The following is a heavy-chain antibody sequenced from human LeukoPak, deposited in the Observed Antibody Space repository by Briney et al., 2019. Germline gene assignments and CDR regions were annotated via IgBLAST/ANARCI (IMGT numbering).Heavy chain of an antibody. J-gene: IGHJ4*02. CDR2: MNPNSGNT. CDR3: ARDGSLVYSSSSGDY. D-gene: IGHD6-6*01. CDR1: GYTFTSYD. V-gene: IGHV1-8*01. Sequence: ASVKVSCKASGYTFTSYDINWVRQTTGQGLEWMGWMNPNSGNTDYAQKFQGRVTMTTDTSTTTAYMELRSLRSDDTAVYYCARDGSLVYSSSSGDYWGQGTLVTVSS.